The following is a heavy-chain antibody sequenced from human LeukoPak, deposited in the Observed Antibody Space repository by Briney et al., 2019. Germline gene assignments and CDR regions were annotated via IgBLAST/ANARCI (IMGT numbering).Heavy chain of an antibody. CDR3: ARDRDWFDS. CDR1: GYTFNHYT. CDR2: INTNTGNP. V-gene: IGHV7-4-1*02. Sequence: ASVKVSCKASGYTFNHYTVNWVRQAPGQGLEWIGWINTNTGNPTYAQGFTGRFVFSLDTSVSTAYLQISSLRADDTAVYYCARDRDWFDSWGQGTLVTVSS. J-gene: IGHJ5*01.